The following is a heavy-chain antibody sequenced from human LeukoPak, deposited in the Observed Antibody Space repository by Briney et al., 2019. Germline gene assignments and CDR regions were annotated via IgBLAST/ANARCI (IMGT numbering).Heavy chain of an antibody. CDR1: GFTFSSYS. CDR3: AREGSWGTSLAQNWFDP. D-gene: IGHD1-1*01. Sequence: PGGSLRLSCAASGFTFSSYSMNWVRQAPGKGLEWVSSISSSSSYIYYADSVKGRFTISRDNSKNTLYLQMNSLRAEDTAVYYCAREGSWGTSLAQNWFDPWGQGTLVIVSS. V-gene: IGHV3-21*01. CDR2: ISSSSSYI. J-gene: IGHJ5*02.